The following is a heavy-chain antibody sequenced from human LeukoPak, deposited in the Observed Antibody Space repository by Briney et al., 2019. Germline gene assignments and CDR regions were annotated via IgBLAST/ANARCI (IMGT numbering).Heavy chain of an antibody. V-gene: IGHV3-66*01. CDR2: IYSGGST. CDR1: GFTVSSNY. CDR3: AKGSSSTEGVAEYFQH. D-gene: IGHD2-2*01. Sequence: GGSLRLSCAASGFTVSSNYMSWVRQAPGKGLEWVSVIYSGGSTYYADSVRGRFTISRDKSKNTLYLQMNSLRAEDTAVYYCAKGSSSTEGVAEYFQHWGQGTLVTVSS. J-gene: IGHJ1*01.